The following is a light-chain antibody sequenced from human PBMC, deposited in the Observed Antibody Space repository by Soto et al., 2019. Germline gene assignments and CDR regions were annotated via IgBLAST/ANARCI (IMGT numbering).Light chain of an antibody. Sequence: EIVMTQSPATLSVSPGERATLFCRASQSVSSNLAWYQQKPGQAPRLLIYGASTRATGIPARFSGSGSGKEFTRTISSLQSEDFAVYYCQQYNNWPPYTFGQGTKLEIK. V-gene: IGKV3-15*01. CDR3: QQYNNWPPYT. J-gene: IGKJ2*01. CDR1: QSVSSN. CDR2: GAS.